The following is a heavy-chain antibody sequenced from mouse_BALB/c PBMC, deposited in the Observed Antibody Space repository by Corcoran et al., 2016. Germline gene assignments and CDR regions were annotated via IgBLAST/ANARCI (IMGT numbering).Heavy chain of an antibody. CDR3: ANWDWYFDV. CDR2: IDPANGNT. V-gene: IGHV14-3*02. J-gene: IGHJ1*01. D-gene: IGHD4-1*01. CDR1: GFNIKDTY. Sequence: EVQLQQSGAELVKPGASVKLSCTASGFNIKDTYMHWVKQRPEQGLEWIGRIDPANGNTKYDPKFQGKATITADTSPNTAYLQLRSLTSEDTAVYYCANWDWYFDVWGAGTTVTVSS.